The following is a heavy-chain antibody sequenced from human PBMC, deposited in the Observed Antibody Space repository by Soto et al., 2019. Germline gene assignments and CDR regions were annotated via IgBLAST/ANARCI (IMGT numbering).Heavy chain of an antibody. CDR3: AKDTHYYYYDSSGYPY. J-gene: IGHJ4*02. Sequence: GGSLRLSCAASGFTFSSYAMSWVRQAPGKGLEWVSAISGSGGSTYYADSVKGRFTISRDNSKNTLYLQMNSLRAEDTAVYYSAKDTHYYYYDSSGYPYWGQGTLVTVSS. CDR1: GFTFSSYA. D-gene: IGHD3-22*01. CDR2: ISGSGGST. V-gene: IGHV3-23*01.